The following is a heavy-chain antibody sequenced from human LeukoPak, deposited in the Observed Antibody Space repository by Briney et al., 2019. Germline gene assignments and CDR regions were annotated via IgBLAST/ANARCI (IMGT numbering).Heavy chain of an antibody. CDR1: GGSISSYY. Sequence: SETLSLTCTVSGGSISSYYWSWIRQPPGRGLNGFGNSYTSGSTNYNPSLKSRVTISVDTSKNQFSLKLSSVTAADTAVYYCAREKVYYYDSSGYSEGFDYWGQGTLVTVSS. D-gene: IGHD3-22*01. V-gene: IGHV4-59*01. J-gene: IGHJ4*02. CDR2: SYTSGST. CDR3: AREKVYYYDSSGYSEGFDY.